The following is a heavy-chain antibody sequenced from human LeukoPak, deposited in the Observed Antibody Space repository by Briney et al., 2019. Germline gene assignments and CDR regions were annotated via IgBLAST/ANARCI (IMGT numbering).Heavy chain of an antibody. CDR3: ARDPNYGSGSYLSYYYYYMDV. CDR2: IKQDGSEK. V-gene: IGHV3-7*01. Sequence: GGSLRLSCAASGFTFSSYWMSWVRQAPGKGLEWVANIKQDGSEKYYVDSVKGRFTISRDNAKNSLYLQMNSLRAEDTAVYYCARDPNYGSGSYLSYYYYYMDVWGKGTTVTVSS. CDR1: GFTFSSYW. J-gene: IGHJ6*03. D-gene: IGHD3-10*01.